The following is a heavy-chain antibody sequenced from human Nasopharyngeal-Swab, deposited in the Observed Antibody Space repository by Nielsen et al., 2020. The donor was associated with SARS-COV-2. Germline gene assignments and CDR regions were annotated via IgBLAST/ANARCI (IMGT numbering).Heavy chain of an antibody. D-gene: IGHD3-16*01. CDR3: ARGTDHLASVWGY. CDR1: GYSFTSYY. V-gene: IGHV1-46*01. CDR2: INPSGGST. J-gene: IGHJ4*02. Sequence: ASVKVSCKASGYSFTSYYMHWVRRAPGQGLEWMGIINPSGGSTSNAQKFQGRVTVTRDTSTSTVYMELSSLRSEDTAVYYCARGTDHLASVWGYWGQVTLVTVSS.